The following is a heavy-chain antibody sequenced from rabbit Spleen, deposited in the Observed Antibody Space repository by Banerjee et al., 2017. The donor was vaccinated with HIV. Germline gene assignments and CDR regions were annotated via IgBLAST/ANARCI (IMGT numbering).Heavy chain of an antibody. CDR2: IYAGSSGST. V-gene: IGHV1S45*01. D-gene: IGHD3-1*01. CDR1: GFSFSSSYY. Sequence: QEQLVESGGGLVQPEGSLTLTCTASGFSFSSSYYMCWVRQAPGKGLEWIACIYAGSSGSTYYASWAKGRFTISKTSSTVDLKMTSLTAADTATYFCARSYSGVTWGLDLWGQGTLVTVS. CDR3: ARSYSGVTWGLDL. J-gene: IGHJ4*01.